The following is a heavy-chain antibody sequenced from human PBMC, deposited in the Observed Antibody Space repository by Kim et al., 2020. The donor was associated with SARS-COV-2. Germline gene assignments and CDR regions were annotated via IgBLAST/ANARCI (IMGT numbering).Heavy chain of an antibody. CDR2: INHSGST. Sequence: SETLSLTCAVYGGSFSGYYWSWIRQPPGKGLEWIGEINHSGSTNYNPSLKSRVTISVDTSKNQFSLKLSSVTAADTAVYYCARGSHYGSGSGIEAFDDPWGQGTLVTVSS. V-gene: IGHV4-34*01. CDR3: ARGSHYGSGSGIEAFDDP. J-gene: IGHJ5*02. CDR1: GGSFSGYY. D-gene: IGHD3-10*01.